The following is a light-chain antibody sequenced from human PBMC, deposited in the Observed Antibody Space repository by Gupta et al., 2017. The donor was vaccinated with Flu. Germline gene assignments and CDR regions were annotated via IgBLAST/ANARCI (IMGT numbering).Light chain of an antibody. J-gene: IGLJ3*02. Sequence: QSVLTQSPAASGTPGQRLTISCSGSSANIGDNIVHWFQQFPGTAPKLLIYRNDQRPSGVPDRFSGSKSGTSASLAINGLRAEDEADYYCATWDDSRNEWVFGGGTKLTVL. CDR1: SANIGDNI. CDR2: RND. V-gene: IGLV1-44*01. CDR3: ATWDDSRNEWV.